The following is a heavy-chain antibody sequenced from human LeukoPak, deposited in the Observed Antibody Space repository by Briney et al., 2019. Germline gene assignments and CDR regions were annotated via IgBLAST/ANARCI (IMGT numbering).Heavy chain of an antibody. CDR2: VSGSGGTT. CDR1: GLTFSFYA. Sequence: PGGSLRLSCAASGLTFSFYAMNWVRQAPGGGLQCVSGVSGSGGTTYDADSVKGRFTISIENSKHTPYLQMNSLRAEDTAVYYCATGNRCTSHKCLGYYYFYMDVWGKGTTVTVSS. J-gene: IGHJ6*03. CDR3: ATGNRCTSHKCLGYYYFYMDV. D-gene: IGHD2-8*01. V-gene: IGHV3-23*01.